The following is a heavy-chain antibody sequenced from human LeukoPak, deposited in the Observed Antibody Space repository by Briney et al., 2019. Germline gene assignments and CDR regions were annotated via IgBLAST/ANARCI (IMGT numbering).Heavy chain of an antibody. Sequence: ASVKVSCKTSGYTFISYAMNWVRQAPGQGLEWMGWINTNTGNPTYAQGFTGRYVFSLDTSVSTAYLQISGLKADDTAVYYCGRDPKLGIRGYTYGYIDYWGQGTLVTVSS. D-gene: IGHD5-18*01. CDR3: GRDPKLGIRGYTYGYIDY. CDR1: GYTFISYA. J-gene: IGHJ4*02. CDR2: INTNTGNP. V-gene: IGHV7-4-1*02.